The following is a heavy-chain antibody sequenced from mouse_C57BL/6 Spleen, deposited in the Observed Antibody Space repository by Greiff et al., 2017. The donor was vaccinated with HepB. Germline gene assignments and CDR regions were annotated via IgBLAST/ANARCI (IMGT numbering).Heavy chain of an antibody. D-gene: IGHD2-4*01. CDR2: IDPSDSET. Sequence: QVQLQQPGAELVRPGSSVKLSCKASGYTFTSYWMHWVKQRPIQGLEWIGNIDPSDSETHYNQKFKDKATLTVDKSSSTAYMQLSSLTSEDSAVYYCARGAYISYDYDLYYFDYWGQGTTLTVSS. V-gene: IGHV1-52*01. J-gene: IGHJ2*01. CDR1: GYTFTSYW. CDR3: ARGAYISYDYDLYYFDY.